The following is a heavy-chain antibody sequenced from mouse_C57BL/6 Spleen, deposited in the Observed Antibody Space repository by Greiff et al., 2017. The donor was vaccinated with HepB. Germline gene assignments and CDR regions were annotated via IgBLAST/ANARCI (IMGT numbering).Heavy chain of an antibody. J-gene: IGHJ4*01. CDR2: IDPEDGDT. CDR1: GFNIKDYY. Sequence: VQLKQSGAELVRPGASVKLSCTASGFNIKDYYMHWVKQRPEQGLEWIGRIDPEDGDTEYAPKFQGKATMTADTSSNTAYLQLSSLTSEDTAVYYCTVITTVVAPDYYAMDYWGQGTSVTVSS. CDR3: TVITTVVAPDYYAMDY. D-gene: IGHD1-1*01. V-gene: IGHV14-1*01.